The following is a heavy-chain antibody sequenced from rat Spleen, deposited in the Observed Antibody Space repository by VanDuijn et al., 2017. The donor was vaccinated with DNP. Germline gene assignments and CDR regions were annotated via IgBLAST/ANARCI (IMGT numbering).Heavy chain of an antibody. Sequence: QVQLKESGPGLLQPSQTLSLTCTVSGFSVTSYSVSWVRQPSGKGLEWMGLIGNTGGTRYNSVFRSRLSISKDTSKSQVFLQMNSLQPEDTATYYCASTLVNYGTYGYYAMDAWGQGTSVTVSS. CDR1: GFSVTSYS. CDR3: ASTLVNYGTYGYYAMDA. J-gene: IGHJ4*01. V-gene: IGHV2-41*01. D-gene: IGHD1-3*01. CDR2: IGNTGGT.